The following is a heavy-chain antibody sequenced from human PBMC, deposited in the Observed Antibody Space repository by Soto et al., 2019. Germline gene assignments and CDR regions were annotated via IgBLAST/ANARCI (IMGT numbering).Heavy chain of an antibody. Sequence: EVQLLESGGDLVQPGGSLRLSCAASGFIFGNYAISWVRQAPGKGLEWVSGLGGRGGATYYADSVKGRFTISRDNSKNTVYLQMNSLRAEDTAFYYCAKDLYEDIVVVVADKRGGAFDIWGQGTMVTVSS. CDR3: AKDLYEDIVVVVADKRGGAFDI. J-gene: IGHJ3*02. CDR1: GFIFGNYA. D-gene: IGHD2-15*01. V-gene: IGHV3-23*01. CDR2: LGGRGGAT.